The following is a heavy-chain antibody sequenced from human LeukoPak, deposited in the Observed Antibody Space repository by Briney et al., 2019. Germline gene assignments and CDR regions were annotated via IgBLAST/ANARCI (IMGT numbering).Heavy chain of an antibody. D-gene: IGHD5-18*01. V-gene: IGHV3-30*02. J-gene: IGHJ4*02. CDR1: GFTFSTYG. Sequence: GGSLRLSCAASGFTFSTYGMHWVRQAPGKGLEWVAFIRYDGSNEYYADSVKGRFTISRDNSKSTLYLQMNSLRAEDTAVYYCAKDSFPTAMISPCDYWGQGTPVTVSS. CDR2: IRYDGSNE. CDR3: AKDSFPTAMISPCDY.